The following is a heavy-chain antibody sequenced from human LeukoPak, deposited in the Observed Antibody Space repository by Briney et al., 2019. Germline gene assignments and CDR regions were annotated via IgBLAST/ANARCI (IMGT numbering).Heavy chain of an antibody. CDR3: AKEGYYGSGSFPDY. CDR2: ISYDGSNE. Sequence: GGSLRLSCAASGFTFSSYGMHWVRQAPGKGLEWAAVISYDGSNEYYADSVKGRFTISRDNSKNTVYLQMNSLRPEDTAVYYCAKEGYYGSGSFPDYWGQGTLVTVSS. J-gene: IGHJ4*02. CDR1: GFTFSSYG. V-gene: IGHV3-30*18. D-gene: IGHD3-10*01.